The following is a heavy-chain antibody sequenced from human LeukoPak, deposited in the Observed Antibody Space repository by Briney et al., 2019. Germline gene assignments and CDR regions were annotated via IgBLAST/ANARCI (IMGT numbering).Heavy chain of an antibody. J-gene: IGHJ4*02. CDR1: GGSISSSDYY. CDR3: ARDRGVTRLGS. V-gene: IGHV4-30-4*01. D-gene: IGHD2-21*02. CDR2: IPYSGST. Sequence: SQTLSLTCTVSGGSISSSDYYWSWIRQPPGKGLEWIGYIPYSGSTYYNPSLKSRVTISVDTSKNQFSLKLSSVTAADTAVYYCARDRGVTRLGSWGQGTLVTVSS.